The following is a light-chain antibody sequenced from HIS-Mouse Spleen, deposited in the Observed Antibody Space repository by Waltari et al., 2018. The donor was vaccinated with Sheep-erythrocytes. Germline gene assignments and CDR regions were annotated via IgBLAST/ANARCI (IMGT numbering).Light chain of an antibody. J-gene: IGKJ4*01. CDR3: QQYYSTLT. CDR1: QSVLYSSNNKNY. Sequence: DIVMTQSPDSLAVSLGERATINCKSSQSVLYSSNNKNYLAWYQQKPGQPPKQLLYWASTRQSGVPDRFSGSGSGTDFTLTISGLQAEDVAVYYCQQYYSTLTFGGGTKVEIK. V-gene: IGKV4-1*01. CDR2: WAS.